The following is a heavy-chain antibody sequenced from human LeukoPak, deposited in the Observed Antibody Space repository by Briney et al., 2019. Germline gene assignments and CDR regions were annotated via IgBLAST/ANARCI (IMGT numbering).Heavy chain of an antibody. J-gene: IGHJ4*02. CDR3: ARDRGVRGY. CDR1: GYTFTSYG. Sequence: GASVKVSCKASGYTFTSYGISWVRQAPGQGLEWMGWINPNSGGTDYAHNFQGRVTMTRDTSISTAYMELSRLRSDDTAVYFCARDRGVRGYWGQGTLVTVSS. V-gene: IGHV1-2*02. D-gene: IGHD3-10*01. CDR2: INPNSGGT.